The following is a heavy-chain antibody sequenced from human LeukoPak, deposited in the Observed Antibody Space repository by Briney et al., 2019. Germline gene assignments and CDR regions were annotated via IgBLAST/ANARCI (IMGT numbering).Heavy chain of an antibody. J-gene: IGHJ5*02. Sequence: NPSETLSLTCTVSGGSISSSSYYWGWIRQPPGKGLEWIGSIYYSGSTYYNPSLKSRVTISVDTSKNHFSLKFSSVTAADTALYYCARGSRIQSMIRGVTRGVWFDPWGQGTLVTVSS. CDR3: ARGSRIQSMIRGVTRGVWFDP. V-gene: IGHV4-39*02. CDR2: IYYSGST. CDR1: GGSISSSSYY. D-gene: IGHD3-10*01.